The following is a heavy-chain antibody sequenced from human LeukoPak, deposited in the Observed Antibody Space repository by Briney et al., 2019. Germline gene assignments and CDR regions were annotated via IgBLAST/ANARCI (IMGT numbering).Heavy chain of an antibody. CDR3: AKTYYYDPFDF. CDR1: GGSISNSGYY. D-gene: IGHD3-22*01. V-gene: IGHV4-39*01. CDR2: IYYSGIT. J-gene: IGHJ4*02. Sequence: PSETLSLTCTVSGGSISNSGYYWGWIRQPPGKGLEWIGNIYYSGITYHNASLKSRVTISVDTSKNQFSPKLRSVTAADTAVYYCAKTYYYDPFDFWGQGTLVTVSS.